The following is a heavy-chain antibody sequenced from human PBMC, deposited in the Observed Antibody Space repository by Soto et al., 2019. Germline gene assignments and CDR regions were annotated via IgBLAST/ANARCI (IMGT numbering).Heavy chain of an antibody. V-gene: IGHV3-53*01. D-gene: IGHD1-1*01. Sequence: DVQLVESGGGLIQPGESLRLCCAAFGLTISGKKYVAWVRQAPGKGLEWVSALYDVDGSFYADSVKGRFTTSSDSSKTTVYLQMNDLRPDDTAVYYCATWHEREHAYDVWGQGTTVTVSS. J-gene: IGHJ3*01. CDR2: LYDVDGS. CDR1: GLTISGKKY. CDR3: ATWHEREHAYDV.